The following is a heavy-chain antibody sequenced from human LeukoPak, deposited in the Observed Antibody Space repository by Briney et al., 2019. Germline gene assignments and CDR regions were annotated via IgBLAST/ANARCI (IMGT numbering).Heavy chain of an antibody. V-gene: IGHV4-34*01. J-gene: IGHJ4*02. D-gene: IGHD3-16*02. CDR3: ARGQPYYDYVWGSYRGYFDY. CDR2: IHHSGST. CDR1: GGSFSGYY. Sequence: SETLSLTCAVYGGSFSGYYWSWIRQPPGKGLEWIGEIHHSGSTNYNPSIKSRVTISVDTSKDQFSLKLSSVTAADTAVYYCARGQPYYDYVWGSYRGYFDYWGQGTLVTVSS.